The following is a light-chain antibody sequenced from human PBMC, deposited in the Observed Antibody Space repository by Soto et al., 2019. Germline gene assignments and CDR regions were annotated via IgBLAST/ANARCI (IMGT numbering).Light chain of an antibody. CDR2: AAS. V-gene: IGKV1-12*01. Sequence: DIQMTQSPSSVSASVGDRVTITCRTSQGLSSWLAWYQQKPGKAPMLLIYAASSLQSGFPSRFSVSGSWTDFTLTISGLQTADWATDYGEPANSFPLTSGGGTKVE. CDR1: QGLSSW. CDR3: EPANSFPLT. J-gene: IGKJ4*01.